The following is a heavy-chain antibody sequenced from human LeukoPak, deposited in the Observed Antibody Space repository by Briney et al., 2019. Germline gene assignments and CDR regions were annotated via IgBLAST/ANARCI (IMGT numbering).Heavy chain of an antibody. J-gene: IGHJ4*02. V-gene: IGHV3-30*19. CDR1: GFKFSNYG. CDR2: ISYDGSNK. D-gene: IGHD6-13*01. Sequence: GGSLRLSCAASGFKFSNYGMHWVRQAPGKGLEWVAVISYDGSNKYYADSVKGRFTISRDNSKNTLSLQMNSLRAEDTALYYCARVRTAWYEGTFDYWGQGTLVTVSS. CDR3: ARVRTAWYEGTFDY.